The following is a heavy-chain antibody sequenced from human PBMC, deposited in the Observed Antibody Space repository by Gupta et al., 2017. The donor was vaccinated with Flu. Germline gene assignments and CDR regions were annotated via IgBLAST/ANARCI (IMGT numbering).Heavy chain of an antibody. D-gene: IGHD3-3*01. J-gene: IGHJ4*02. V-gene: IGHV3-30*18. CDR2: ISYDGSNK. CDR1: GFTFSSYG. Sequence: QVQLVESGGGVVQPGRSLRLSCAASGFTFSSYGMHWVRQAPGKGLEWVAVISYDGSNKYYADSVKGRFTISRDNSKNTLYLQMNSLRAEDTAVYYCAKDYDFWSGYYPDWGQGTLVTVSS. CDR3: AKDYDFWSGYYPD.